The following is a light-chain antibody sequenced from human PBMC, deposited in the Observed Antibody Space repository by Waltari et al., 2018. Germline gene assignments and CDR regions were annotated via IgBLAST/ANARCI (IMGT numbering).Light chain of an antibody. CDR1: QSVRSN. V-gene: IGKV3-15*01. Sequence: EIVMTQSPATLSVSPGERVTLSCRASQSVRSNLAWYQQKPGQGPRLLIYDGSTRATGIPARFSGSGSGTDFTLTIRSLQSEDFAIYYCHQSDDWPPYSFGQGTKLEIK. J-gene: IGKJ2*03. CDR3: HQSDDWPPYS. CDR2: DGS.